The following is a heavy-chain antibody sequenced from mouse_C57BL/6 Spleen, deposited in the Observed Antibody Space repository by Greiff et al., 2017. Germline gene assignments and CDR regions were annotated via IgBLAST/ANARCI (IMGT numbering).Heavy chain of an antibody. D-gene: IGHD3-2*02. CDR3: ARDPQAYAMYY. Sequence: EVKLMESGGGLVKPGGSLKLSCAASGFTFSSYAMSWVRQTPEKRLEWVATISDGGSYTYYPDNVKGRFTISRDNAKNNLYLQMSHLKSEDTAMYYCARDPQAYAMYYWGQGTSVTVSS. V-gene: IGHV5-4*01. J-gene: IGHJ4*01. CDR1: GFTFSSYA. CDR2: ISDGGSYT.